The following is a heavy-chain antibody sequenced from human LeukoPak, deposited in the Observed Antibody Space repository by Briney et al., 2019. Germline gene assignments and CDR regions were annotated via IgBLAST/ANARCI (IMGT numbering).Heavy chain of an antibody. CDR2: IKRDGSEK. D-gene: IGHD2-15*01. Sequence: GGSLRLSCAASGFTFSAYWMSWVRQAPGKGLEWVANIKRDGSEKYYVDSVEGRFTISRDNAKNSLYLQMNSLRAEDTAVYYCARGSRAGSGGSCSDYWGQGTLVTVSS. CDR3: ARGSRAGSGGSCSDY. V-gene: IGHV3-7*01. J-gene: IGHJ4*02. CDR1: GFTFSAYW.